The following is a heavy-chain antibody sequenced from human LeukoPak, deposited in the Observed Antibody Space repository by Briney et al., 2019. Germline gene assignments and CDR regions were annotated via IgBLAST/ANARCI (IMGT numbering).Heavy chain of an antibody. J-gene: IGHJ6*03. D-gene: IGHD5-12*01. Sequence: GGSLRLSCAASGFTFSSYGMHWVRQAPGKGLEWVAFIRYDGSNKYYADSVKGRFTISRDNAKNSLYLQMNSLRAEDTAVYYCARDFGYSGYDWHYYYYMDVWGKGTTVTVSS. CDR2: IRYDGSNK. V-gene: IGHV3-30*02. CDR1: GFTFSSYG. CDR3: ARDFGYSGYDWHYYYYMDV.